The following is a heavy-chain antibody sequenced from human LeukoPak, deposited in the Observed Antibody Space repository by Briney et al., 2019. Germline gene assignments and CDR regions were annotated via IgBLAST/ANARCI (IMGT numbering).Heavy chain of an antibody. V-gene: IGHV3-30*18. CDR3: AKDRGDAPVRLTHYFDY. J-gene: IGHJ4*02. D-gene: IGHD3-10*01. CDR2: ISYDGSNK. Sequence: GRSLRLSCAASGFTFSSYGMHWVRQAPGKGLEWVAVISYDGSNKYYADSVKGRFTISRDNSKNTLYLQMNSLRAEDTAVYYCAKDRGDAPVRLTHYFDYWGQGTLVTVSS. CDR1: GFTFSSYG.